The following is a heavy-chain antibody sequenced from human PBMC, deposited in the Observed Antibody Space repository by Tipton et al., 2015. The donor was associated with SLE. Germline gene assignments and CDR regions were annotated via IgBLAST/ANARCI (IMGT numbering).Heavy chain of an antibody. V-gene: IGHV4-31*03. Sequence: TLSLTCTVSGASLSTAGHYWSWIRQHPEKGLEWIGYIDYSGNTYCIPSLKSRVIISVDMSKNQFSLRLSSVTAADTAVYYCASPYCGPNCYGFEYWGQGLRVTVSS. CDR2: IDYSGNT. D-gene: IGHD2-21*01. J-gene: IGHJ4*02. CDR3: ASPYCGPNCYGFEY. CDR1: GASLSTAGHY.